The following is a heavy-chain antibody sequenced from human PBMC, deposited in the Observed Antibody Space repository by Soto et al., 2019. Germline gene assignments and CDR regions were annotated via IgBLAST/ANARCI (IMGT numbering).Heavy chain of an antibody. CDR2: IYHSGST. V-gene: IGHV4-30-2*01. J-gene: IGHJ6*02. Sequence: QLQLQESGSGLVKPSQTLSLTCAVSGGSISSGGYSWSWIRQPPEKGLEWIGYIYHSGSTYYNPSLTSRVTISVDRSKNQFSLKLSSVTAADTAVYYCARATYYYDSSGYYPNYYGMDVWGQGTTVTVSS. CDR3: ARATYYYDSSGYYPNYYGMDV. CDR1: GGSISSGGYS. D-gene: IGHD3-22*01.